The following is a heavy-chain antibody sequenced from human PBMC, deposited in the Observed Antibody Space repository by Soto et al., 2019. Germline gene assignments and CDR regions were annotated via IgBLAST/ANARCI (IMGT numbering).Heavy chain of an antibody. Sequence: SLKVSCKASGGTFSSYAISWVRQAPGQGLEWMGGIIPIFGTANYAQKFQGRVTITADKSTSTAYMELSSLRSEDTAVYYCAMSNSSSWDRRPYYYYYGMDVWGQGTTVTVSS. V-gene: IGHV1-69*06. D-gene: IGHD6-13*01. J-gene: IGHJ6*02. CDR2: IIPIFGTA. CDR1: GGTFSSYA. CDR3: AMSNSSSWDRRPYYYYYGMDV.